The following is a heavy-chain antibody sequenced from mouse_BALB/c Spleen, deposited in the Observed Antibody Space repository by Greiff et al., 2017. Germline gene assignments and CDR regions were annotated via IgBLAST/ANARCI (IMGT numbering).Heavy chain of an antibody. CDR1: GYTFTSYT. D-gene: IGHD1-1*01. J-gene: IGHJ4*01. CDR2: INPSSGYT. CDR3: ARELITTVVPHYYAMDY. Sequence: VQLQQSGAELARPGASVKMSCKASGYTFTSYTMSWVNQRPGQGLEWIGYINPSSGYTNYHPKFKDKSTLTADKSSSTAYMQLSSLTSEDSAVYYCARELITTVVPHYYAMDYWGQGTSVTVSS. V-gene: IGHV1-4*01.